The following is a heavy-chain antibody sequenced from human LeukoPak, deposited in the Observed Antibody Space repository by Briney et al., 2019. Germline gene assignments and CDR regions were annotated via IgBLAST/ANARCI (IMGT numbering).Heavy chain of an antibody. CDR3: ARRAGDYSHPYDY. V-gene: IGHV3-23*01. CDR2: ISGSGGST. J-gene: IGHJ4*02. Sequence: GGTLRLSCAASGFTFSSYGMSWVRQAPGKGLEWVSAISGSGGSTYYADSVKGRFTISRDNSKNTVHLQMDSLRAEDTAMYYCARRAGDYSHPYDYWGQGTLVTVSS. D-gene: IGHD3-22*01. CDR1: GFTFSSYG.